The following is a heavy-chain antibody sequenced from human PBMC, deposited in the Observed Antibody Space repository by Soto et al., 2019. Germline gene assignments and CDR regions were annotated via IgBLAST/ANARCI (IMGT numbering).Heavy chain of an antibody. Sequence: GGSLRLSCAASGFTFSSYAMNWVRQAPGKGLEWVSAISGSGGSTYYADSVKGRFTISRDSSKNTLYLQMNSLRAEDTAVYYCAKGGGAYYDILTGPGSWGQGTLVTVSS. V-gene: IGHV3-23*01. CDR2: ISGSGGST. J-gene: IGHJ5*02. D-gene: IGHD3-9*01. CDR3: AKGGGAYYDILTGPGS. CDR1: GFTFSSYA.